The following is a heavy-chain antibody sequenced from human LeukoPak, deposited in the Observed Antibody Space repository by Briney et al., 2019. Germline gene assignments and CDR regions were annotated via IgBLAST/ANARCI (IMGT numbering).Heavy chain of an antibody. V-gene: IGHV3-48*01. CDR2: ISSSSTTI. CDR1: GFPFSSYS. CDR3: ARGGGFCGSTSCYGIDS. D-gene: IGHD2-2*01. Sequence: PGGSLRLSCAASGFPFSSYSMHWVRQAPGKGPEWLSYISSSSTTIYNADSVRGRFTISRDNAKNSLLLQMNSLRAEDTAVYSCARGGGFCGSTSCYGIDSWGQGTLVTVSS. J-gene: IGHJ4*02.